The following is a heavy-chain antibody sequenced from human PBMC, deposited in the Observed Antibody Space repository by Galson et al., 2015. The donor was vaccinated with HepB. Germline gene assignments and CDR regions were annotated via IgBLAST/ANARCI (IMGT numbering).Heavy chain of an antibody. J-gene: IGHJ6*02. CDR1: GGTFSSYA. CDR2: IIPIFGTA. Sequence: SCKAFGGTFSSYAISWVRQAPGQGLEWMGGIIPIFGTANYAQKFQGRVTITADESTSTAYMELSSLRSEDTAVYYCASSIVVVTATPNWGMDVWGQGTTVTVSS. V-gene: IGHV1-69*01. D-gene: IGHD2-21*02. CDR3: ASSIVVVTATPNWGMDV.